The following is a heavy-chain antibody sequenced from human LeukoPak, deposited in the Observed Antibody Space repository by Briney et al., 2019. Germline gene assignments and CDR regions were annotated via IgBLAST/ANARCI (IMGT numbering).Heavy chain of an antibody. V-gene: IGHV1-2*02. J-gene: IGHJ4*02. CDR2: INPHSGDP. CDR3: ARLPEDY. CDR1: GYTFTGYY. Sequence: ASVKVSCKASGYTFTGYYMHWVRQAPGQGLEWMGWINPHSGDPKYAQKFQGRVTMTSDTSISTAYMELSSLRSDDTAVYYCARLPEDYWGQGTLVTVSS.